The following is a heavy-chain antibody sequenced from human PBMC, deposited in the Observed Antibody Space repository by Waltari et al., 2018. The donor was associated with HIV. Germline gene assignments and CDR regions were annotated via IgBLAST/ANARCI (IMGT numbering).Heavy chain of an antibody. CDR1: GLTFIDAW. D-gene: IGHD2-21*02. Sequence: EVQLVESGGGLVKPGGSLRLSCAASGLTFIDAWMNWVRQAPGKGLEWVGRIKSSTDGGTIDYAAPVKGRFTISRDDSKNTLYLQMNSLKTEDTAVYFCTTDYWVVTAYWGQGTLVTVSS. J-gene: IGHJ4*02. V-gene: IGHV3-15*01. CDR2: IKSSTDGGTI. CDR3: TTDYWVVTAY.